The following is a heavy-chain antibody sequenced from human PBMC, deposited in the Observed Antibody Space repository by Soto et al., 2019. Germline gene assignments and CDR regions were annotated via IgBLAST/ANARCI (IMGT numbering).Heavy chain of an antibody. V-gene: IGHV4-34*01. D-gene: IGHD2-15*01. CDR1: GGSFSGYY. CDR2: INHSGST. CDR3: ARQRTLVVVAATLSPPRDTSRNWFDP. Sequence: KSSETLSLTCAVYGGSFSGYYWSWIRQPPGKGLEWIGEINHSGSTNYNPSLKSRVTISVDTSKNQFSLKLSSVTAADTAVYYCARQRTLVVVAATLSPPRDTSRNWFDPWGQGTLVTVSS. J-gene: IGHJ5*02.